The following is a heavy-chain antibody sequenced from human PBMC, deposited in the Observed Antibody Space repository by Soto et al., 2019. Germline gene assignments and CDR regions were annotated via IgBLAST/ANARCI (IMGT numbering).Heavy chain of an antibody. CDR3: ARERCTNGVCYWYFDL. CDR1: GFTFSSYA. Sequence: GGSLRLSCAASGFTFSSYAMHWVRQAPGKGLEYVSAISSNGGSTYYANSVKGRFTISRDNSKNTLYLQMGSLRAEDMAVYYCARERCTNGVCYWYFDLWGRGTLVTVSS. CDR2: ISSNGGST. J-gene: IGHJ2*01. D-gene: IGHD2-8*01. V-gene: IGHV3-64*01.